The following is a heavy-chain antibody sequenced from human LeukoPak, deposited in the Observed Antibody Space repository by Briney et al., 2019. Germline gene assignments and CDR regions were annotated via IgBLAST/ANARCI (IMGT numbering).Heavy chain of an antibody. CDR3: ARGGAAMAYY. CDR2: INSDGSST. V-gene: IGHV3-74*01. J-gene: IGHJ4*02. CDR1: GFNFSSYC. Sequence: GSLRLSCAASGFNFSSYCMHWVRQAPGKGLVWVSRINSDGSSTSYADSMKGRFTISRDNAKNTLYLQMNSLRVEDTAVYYCARGGAAMAYYWGQGTLVTVSS. D-gene: IGHD5-18*01.